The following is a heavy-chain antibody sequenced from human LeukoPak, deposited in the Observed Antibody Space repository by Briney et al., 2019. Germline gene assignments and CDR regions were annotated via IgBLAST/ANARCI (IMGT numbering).Heavy chain of an antibody. D-gene: IGHD1-26*01. CDR2: IYSGGST. CDR1: GFTFSSYW. CDR3: ARDMGSF. J-gene: IGHJ4*02. Sequence: GGSLRLSCAASGFTFSSYWMSWVRQAPGKGLEWVSVIYSGGSTYYADSVKGRFTISRDNSRNTLYLQMNSLRAEDTAVYYCARDMGSFWGRGTLVTVSS. V-gene: IGHV3-53*01.